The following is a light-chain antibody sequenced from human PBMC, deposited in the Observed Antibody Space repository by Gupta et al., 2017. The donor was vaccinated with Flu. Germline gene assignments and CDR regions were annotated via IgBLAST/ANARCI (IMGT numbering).Light chain of an antibody. CDR2: DVS. Sequence: QSALTQPRSVSGSPGQSVTISCTGTSSDVGGYNSVSWYQQHPGKAPKVIIYDVSKRPSGVPDCFSGSNSGNTASLTISGLQAEDEADYYCYSYAGSYTSWVFGGGTKLTVL. J-gene: IGLJ3*02. V-gene: IGLV2-11*01. CDR1: SSDVGGYNS. CDR3: YSYAGSYTSWV.